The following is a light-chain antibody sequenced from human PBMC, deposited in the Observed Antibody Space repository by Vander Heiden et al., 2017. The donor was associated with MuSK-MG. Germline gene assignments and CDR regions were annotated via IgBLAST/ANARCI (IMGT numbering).Light chain of an antibody. V-gene: IGKV1-39*01. CDR3: QQNYRTPLP. CDR2: AAS. J-gene: IGKJ3*01. CDR1: QSISSY. Sequence: DIQMTQSPSSLSASVGDRVTITCRASQSISSYLNWYQQKPGKAPELLIYAASSVHRWVPARLSGSGYGKDFTLTISRLQPEDFATYYWQQNYRTPLPFGHWNKV.